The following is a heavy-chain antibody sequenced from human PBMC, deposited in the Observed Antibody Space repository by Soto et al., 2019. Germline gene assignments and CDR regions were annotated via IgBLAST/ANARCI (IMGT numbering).Heavy chain of an antibody. CDR2: INPSGGST. CDR3: ARDLDCRSGYNRNEGYCEY. J-gene: IGHJ4*02. Sequence: QVQLVQSGAEVKKPGASVKVSCKASGYTFTIYYMHWVRQAPGQGLEWMGIINPSGGSTSYAQKFQGRVPMTRDTSTSTVYMELSSLRSEETAVYYCARDLDCRSGYNRNEGYCEYLGQGTLVTVPS. V-gene: IGHV1-46*01. D-gene: IGHD1-1*01. CDR1: GYTFTIYY.